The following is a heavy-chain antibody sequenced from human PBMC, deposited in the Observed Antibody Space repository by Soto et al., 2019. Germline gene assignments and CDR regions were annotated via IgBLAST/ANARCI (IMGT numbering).Heavy chain of an antibody. CDR1: GFTFTNSW. CDR3: TTDCRYYDSSGYSAYYYYGMDV. Sequence: GGSLRLSCAASGFTFTNSWMNWVRQTPGKGLEWVGRISTKSDGGTTDYAAPVKGRFTISRDDSKNTLYLQMNSLKTEDTAVYYCTTDCRYYDSSGYSAYYYYGMDVWGQGTTVTVSS. J-gene: IGHJ6*02. V-gene: IGHV3-15*07. CDR2: ISTKSDGGTT. D-gene: IGHD3-22*01.